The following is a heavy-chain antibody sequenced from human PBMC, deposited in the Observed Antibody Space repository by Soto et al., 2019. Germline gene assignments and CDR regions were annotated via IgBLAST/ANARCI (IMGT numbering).Heavy chain of an antibody. V-gene: IGHV3-7*03. D-gene: IGHD5-12*01. CDR2: IKEDGSAA. CDR3: VSDGDVCSGSDCFRHFKY. Sequence: PGGSLRLSCVASVFRISPYWMSWVRQAPGKGLEWVANIKEDGSAARYVDSARDRFLISRDNTKNSLYLQMTSLRAEDTAIYYCVSDGDVCSGSDCFRHFKYWGRGTRVTVSS. J-gene: IGHJ4*02. CDR1: VFRISPYW.